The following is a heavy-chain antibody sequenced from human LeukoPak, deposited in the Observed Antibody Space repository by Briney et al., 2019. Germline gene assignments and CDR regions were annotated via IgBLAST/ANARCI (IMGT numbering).Heavy chain of an antibody. CDR3: AKDLSGYGPYWYFDL. V-gene: IGHV3-23*01. CDR2: ISGSVGTI. Sequence: GGTLRLSCAASGFTFSSYGMSWVRQAPGKGLEWVSSISGSVGTIYYADSVKGRFTISRDNSKNTLYLQMNNLRAEDSAVYYCAKDLSGYGPYWYFDLWGRGTLVTVSS. J-gene: IGHJ2*01. CDR1: GFTFSSYG. D-gene: IGHD6-25*01.